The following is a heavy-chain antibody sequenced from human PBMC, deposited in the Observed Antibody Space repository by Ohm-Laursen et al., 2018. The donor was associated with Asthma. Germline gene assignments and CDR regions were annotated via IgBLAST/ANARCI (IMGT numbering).Heavy chain of an antibody. CDR2: IYHSVST. D-gene: IGHD1-1*01. J-gene: IGHJ4*02. CDR1: GGSIGSDDYY. Sequence: QTLSLTCTVSGGSIGSDDYYWSWIRQPPGKGLEWIGYIYHSVSTYYSPSLKSRVTTSGDTSKNQFSLNLSFVTAADTAMYYCARGPMHDYYFDTWGQGTLVTVSS. V-gene: IGHV4-30-4*01. CDR3: ARGPMHDYYFDT.